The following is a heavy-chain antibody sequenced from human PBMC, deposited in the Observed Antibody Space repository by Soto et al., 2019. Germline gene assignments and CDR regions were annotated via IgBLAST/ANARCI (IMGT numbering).Heavy chain of an antibody. CDR3: ARADYYDSSGYFSGPSAFDI. D-gene: IGHD3-22*01. Sequence: PGESLKISCKGSGYSFTSYWIAWVRQVPGKGLELMGVIYPGDSDIRYSPSFQGQVTISADKSISTAYLQWSSLKASDTAMYYCARADYYDSSGYFSGPSAFDIWGQGTMVTVSS. CDR1: GYSFTSYW. J-gene: IGHJ3*02. V-gene: IGHV5-51*01. CDR2: IYPGDSDI.